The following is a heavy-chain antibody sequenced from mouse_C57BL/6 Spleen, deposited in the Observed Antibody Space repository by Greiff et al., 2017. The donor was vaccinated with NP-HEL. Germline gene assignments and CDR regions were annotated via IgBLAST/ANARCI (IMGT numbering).Heavy chain of an antibody. D-gene: IGHD2-3*01. CDR3: AREETYDGYYGAWFAY. J-gene: IGHJ3*01. Sequence: QLQQSGPELVKPGDSVKISCKASGYSFTGYFMNWVMQSHGKSLEWIGRINPYNGDTFYNQKFKGKATLTVDKSSSTAHMELRSLTSEDSAVYYCAREETYDGYYGAWFAYWGQGTLVTVSA. CDR2: INPYNGDT. V-gene: IGHV1-20*01. CDR1: GYSFTGYF.